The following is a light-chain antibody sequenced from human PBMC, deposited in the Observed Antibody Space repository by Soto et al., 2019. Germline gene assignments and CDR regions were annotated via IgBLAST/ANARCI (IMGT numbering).Light chain of an antibody. CDR1: SSNIGRNT. V-gene: IGLV1-44*01. CDR2: SNN. J-gene: IGLJ2*01. Sequence: QSVLTQPPSASGTPGPRVTISCSGSSSNIGRNTVNWYPQLPGTAPKVLIYSNNQRPSGVPDRLSGSKSGTSASLAISGLQSEDEADYYCAAWDDSLNAVVFGGGTNLTVL. CDR3: AAWDDSLNAVV.